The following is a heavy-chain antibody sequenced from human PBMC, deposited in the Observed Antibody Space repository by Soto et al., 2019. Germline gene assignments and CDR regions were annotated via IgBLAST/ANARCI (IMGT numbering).Heavy chain of an antibody. Sequence: ASVKVSCXASGYTFTSYVMHWVRQAPGQRLEWMGWINAGNGNTKYSQKFQGRVTITRDTSASTAYMELSSLRSEDTAVYYCARDPSYYGMDVWGQGTTVTVSS. CDR2: INAGNGNT. CDR1: GYTFTSYV. CDR3: ARDPSYYGMDV. V-gene: IGHV1-3*01. J-gene: IGHJ6*02.